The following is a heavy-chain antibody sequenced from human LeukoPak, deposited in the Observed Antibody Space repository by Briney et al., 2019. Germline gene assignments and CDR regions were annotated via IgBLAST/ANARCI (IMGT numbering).Heavy chain of an antibody. CDR1: GGSISSYY. V-gene: IGHV4-59*01. CDR2: IYYSGST. J-gene: IGHJ6*02. CDR3: ARGGTVRNGMDV. Sequence: PSETLSPTCTVSGGSISSYYWSWIRQPPGKGLEWIGYIYYSGSTNYNPSLKSRVTISVDTSRNQSSLKLSSVTAADTAVYYCARGGTVRNGMDVWGQGATVTVSS. D-gene: IGHD1-26*01.